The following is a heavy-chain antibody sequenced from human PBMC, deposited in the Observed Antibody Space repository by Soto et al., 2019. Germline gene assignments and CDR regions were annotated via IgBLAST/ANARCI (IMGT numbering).Heavy chain of an antibody. V-gene: IGHV3-7*01. CDR2: IKQDGSEK. D-gene: IGHD3-10*01. J-gene: IGHJ4*02. CDR1: GFTFSSYW. Sequence: GGSLRLSCAASGFTFSSYWMSWVRQAPGKGLERVANIKQDGSEKYYVDSVKGRFTISRDSAKNSLYLQMNSLRAEDTAVYYCARSPYGSGSYYFDYWGQGTLVTVSS. CDR3: ARSPYGSGSYYFDY.